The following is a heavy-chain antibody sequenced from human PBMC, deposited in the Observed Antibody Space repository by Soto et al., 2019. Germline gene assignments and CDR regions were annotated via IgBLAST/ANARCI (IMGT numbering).Heavy chain of an antibody. Sequence: GASVKVSCKASGYTFTSTGISWVRQAPGQGPEWMGWISGFNDKTSYAQKFQGRVTMTRDTSTSTVYMELSSLRSEDTAVYYCARDGRSSYSSGWYYFDYWGQGTLVTVSS. CDR1: GYTFTSTG. V-gene: IGHV1-18*01. CDR2: ISGFNDKT. D-gene: IGHD6-19*01. CDR3: ARDGRSSYSSGWYYFDY. J-gene: IGHJ4*02.